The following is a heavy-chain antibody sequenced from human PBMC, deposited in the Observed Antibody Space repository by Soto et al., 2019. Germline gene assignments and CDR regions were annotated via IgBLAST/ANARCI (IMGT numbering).Heavy chain of an antibody. Sequence: ASVKVSCNASGYTFTSYGINWVRQAPGQGLEWMGWISAYNGNTNYAQKLQGRVTMTTDTSTSTAYMELRSLRSDDTAVYYCARDNPIFGVVIIGWFDPWGQGTLVTVSS. CDR2: ISAYNGNT. V-gene: IGHV1-18*01. D-gene: IGHD3-3*01. CDR3: ARDNPIFGVVIIGWFDP. CDR1: GYTFTSYG. J-gene: IGHJ5*02.